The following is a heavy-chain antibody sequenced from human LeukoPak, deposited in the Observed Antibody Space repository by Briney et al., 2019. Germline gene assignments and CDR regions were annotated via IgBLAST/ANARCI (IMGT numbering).Heavy chain of an antibody. CDR2: ISSSGSTI. Sequence: GGSLRLFCAASGFTFSDYYMSWIRQAPGKGLEWVSYISSSGSTIYYADSVKGRFTISRDNAKNSLYLQMNSLRAEDTAVYYCAREGAAAVVPAAYFDYWGQGTLVTVSS. CDR3: AREGAAAVVPAAYFDY. V-gene: IGHV3-11*01. CDR1: GFTFSDYY. D-gene: IGHD2-2*01. J-gene: IGHJ4*02.